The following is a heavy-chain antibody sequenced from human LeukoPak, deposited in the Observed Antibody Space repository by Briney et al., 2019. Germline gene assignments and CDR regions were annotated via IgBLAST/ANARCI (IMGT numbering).Heavy chain of an antibody. CDR3: ARVEQQLVMGGWFDP. V-gene: IGHV4-59*01. CDR2: IYYSGST. Sequence: PSETLSLTCTVSGGSISSYYWSWIRQPPGKGLKWIGYIYYSGSTNYNPSLKSRVTISVDTSKNQFSLKLSSVTAADTAVYYCARVEQQLVMGGWFDPWGQGTLVTVSS. D-gene: IGHD6-13*01. CDR1: GGSISSYY. J-gene: IGHJ5*02.